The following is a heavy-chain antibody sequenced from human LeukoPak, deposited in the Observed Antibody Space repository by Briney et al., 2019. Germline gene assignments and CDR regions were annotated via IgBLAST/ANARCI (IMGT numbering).Heavy chain of an antibody. CDR3: ARLDSSGVVPRWDY. J-gene: IGHJ4*02. D-gene: IGHD6-25*01. Sequence: SETLSLTCTVSGGSITSSSYYWGWTRQPPGKGLEWIGSIYYSGSTYDNPSLKSRVTISVDTSNNQFSLKLSSVTAADTAVYYCARLDSSGVVPRWDYWGQGTLVTVSS. CDR2: IYYSGST. V-gene: IGHV4-39*01. CDR1: GGSITSSSYY.